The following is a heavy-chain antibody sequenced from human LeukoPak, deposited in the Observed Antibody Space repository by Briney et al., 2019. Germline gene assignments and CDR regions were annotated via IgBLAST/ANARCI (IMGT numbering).Heavy chain of an antibody. V-gene: IGHV1-18*01. J-gene: IGHJ4*02. Sequence: ASVKVSCKASGYTFTSSGISWVRQAPGQGLEWMGWISAYNGNTNYAQKLQGRVTMTTDTSTSTAYMELRSLRSDDTAVYYCARVSLGYYDSSGYEFDYWGQGTLVTVSS. CDR1: GYTFTSSG. D-gene: IGHD3-22*01. CDR3: ARVSLGYYDSSGYEFDY. CDR2: ISAYNGNT.